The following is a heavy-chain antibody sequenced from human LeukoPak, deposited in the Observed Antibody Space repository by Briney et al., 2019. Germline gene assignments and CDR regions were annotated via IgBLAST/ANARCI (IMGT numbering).Heavy chain of an antibody. CDR3: ARACSPSRYDSSGYYCYFDY. J-gene: IGHJ4*02. CDR1: GYTFTSYG. D-gene: IGHD3-22*01. CDR2: ISAYNGNT. Sequence: ASVKVSCKASGYTFTSYGISWVRQAPGQGLEWMGWISAYNGNTNYAQKLQGRVTMTTDTSTSTAYMELRSLRSDDTAVYCCARACSPSRYDSSGYYCYFDYWGQGTLVTVSS. V-gene: IGHV1-18*01.